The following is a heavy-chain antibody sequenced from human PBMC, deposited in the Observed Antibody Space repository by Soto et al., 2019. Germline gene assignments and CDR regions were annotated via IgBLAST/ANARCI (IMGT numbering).Heavy chain of an antibody. CDR2: IYPGDSDT. CDR3: ARPSKIYDFWSGYYTEGMWGMDV. J-gene: IGHJ6*04. Sequence: PGESLKISCKGSGYSFTSYWIGWVRQMPGKGLEWMGIIYPGDSDTRYSPSFQGQVTISADKSISTAYLQWSSLKASDTAMYYCARPSKIYDFWSGYYTEGMWGMDVWGKGTTVTVSS. V-gene: IGHV5-51*01. CDR1: GYSFTSYW. D-gene: IGHD3-3*01.